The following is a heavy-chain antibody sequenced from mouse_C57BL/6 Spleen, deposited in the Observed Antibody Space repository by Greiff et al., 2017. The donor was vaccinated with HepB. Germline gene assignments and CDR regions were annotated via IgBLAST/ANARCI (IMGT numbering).Heavy chain of an antibody. V-gene: IGHV5-6*01. CDR2: ISSGGSYT. Sequence: EVKLVESGGDLVKPGGSLKLSCAASGFTFSSYGMSWVRQTPDKRLEWVATISSGGSYTYYPDSVKGRFTISRDNAKNTLYLQMSSLKSEDTAMYYCARDYPDYWGQGTSVTVSS. CDR3: ARDYPDY. CDR1: GFTFSSYG. J-gene: IGHJ4*01. D-gene: IGHD5-5*01.